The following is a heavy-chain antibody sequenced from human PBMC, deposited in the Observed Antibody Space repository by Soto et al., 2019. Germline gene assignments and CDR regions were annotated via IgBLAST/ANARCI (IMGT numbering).Heavy chain of an antibody. V-gene: IGHV5-10-1*01. CDR2: IDPSDSYT. Sequence: GESLKISCKGSGYSFTSYWISWVRQMPGKGLEWMGRIDPSDSYTNYSPSFQGHVTISADKSISTAYLQWSSLKASDTAMYYCARSVRFLEWLPTGGDVSCPATMVTVSS. J-gene: IGHJ6*02. CDR1: GYSFTSYW. CDR3: ARSVRFLEWLPTGGDV. D-gene: IGHD3-3*01.